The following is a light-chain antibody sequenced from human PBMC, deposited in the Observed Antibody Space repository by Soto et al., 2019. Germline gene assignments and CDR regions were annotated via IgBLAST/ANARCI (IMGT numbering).Light chain of an antibody. CDR3: SAYTTSRSYI. CDR1: SSDVGAYRH. Sequence: QSVRTQPPSVSLSPGQAITISCTGTSSDVGAYRHVSWHQQYPGKAPKLMIYDVSDRPSGVSYRFSGSKSGNTASLTISGLQAEDEADYYCSAYTTSRSYIFGSGTKVTVL. CDR2: DVS. V-gene: IGLV2-14*01. J-gene: IGLJ1*01.